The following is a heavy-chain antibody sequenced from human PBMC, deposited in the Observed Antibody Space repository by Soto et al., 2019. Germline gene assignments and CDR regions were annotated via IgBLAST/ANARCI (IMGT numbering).Heavy chain of an antibody. CDR3: AICGLRFLEWLPRDYYYMDV. CDR1: GYTFTSYA. D-gene: IGHD3-3*01. V-gene: IGHV1-3*01. CDR2: INAGNGNT. Sequence: ASVKVSCKASGYTFTSYAMHWVRQAPGQRLEWMGWINAGNGNTKYSQKFQGRVTITRDTSASTAYMELSSLRSEDTAVYYCAICGLRFLEWLPRDYYYMDVWGKGTTVTVSS. J-gene: IGHJ6*03.